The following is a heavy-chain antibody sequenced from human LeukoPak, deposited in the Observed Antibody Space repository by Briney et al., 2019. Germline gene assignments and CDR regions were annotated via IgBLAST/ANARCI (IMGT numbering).Heavy chain of an antibody. CDR2: INAGNGNT. J-gene: IGHJ6*02. D-gene: IGHD6-6*01. V-gene: IGHV1-3*01. CDR1: GYTFTSYA. CDR3: SRKNSSSSPYYYYGMDV. Sequence: ASVKVSCKASGYTFTSYAMHWVRQAPGQRLEWMGWINAGNGNTKYSQKFQGRVTITSDTSASTAYMELSSLRSEDTAVYYCSRKNSSSSPYYYYGMDVWGQGTTVTVSS.